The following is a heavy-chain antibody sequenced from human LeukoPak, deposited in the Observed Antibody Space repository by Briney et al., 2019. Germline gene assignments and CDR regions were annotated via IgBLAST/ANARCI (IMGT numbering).Heavy chain of an antibody. V-gene: IGHV4-30-2*01. CDR1: GGSISSGGYS. CDR2: IYHSGST. J-gene: IGHJ6*02. D-gene: IGHD2-15*01. Sequence: SETLSLTCAVSGGSISSGGYSWRWIRQPPGKGLEWIGYIYHSGSTYYNPSLKSRVTISVDRSKNQFSLKLSSVAAADTAVYYCARGVVGYGMDVWGQGTTVTVSS. CDR3: ARGVVGYGMDV.